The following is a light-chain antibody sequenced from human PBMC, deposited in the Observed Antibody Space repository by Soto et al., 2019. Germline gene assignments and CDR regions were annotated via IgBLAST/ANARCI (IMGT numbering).Light chain of an antibody. V-gene: IGKV3-20*01. CDR1: QSVGGSS. CDR3: QQYQNSPRT. J-gene: IGKJ1*01. Sequence: ETVLTQSPGTLSLSPGERATVSCRASQSVGGSSLAWYQQRPGQAPRLLIYDTSKRATGIPDRFSGSGSGTDFTLTISRLEHEDFEVYYCQQYQNSPRTLGQGTKVDIK. CDR2: DTS.